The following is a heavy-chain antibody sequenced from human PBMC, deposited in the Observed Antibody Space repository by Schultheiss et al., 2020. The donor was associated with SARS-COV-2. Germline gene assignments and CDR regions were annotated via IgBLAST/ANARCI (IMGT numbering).Heavy chain of an antibody. CDR1: GFIFTSSA. J-gene: IGHJ3*01. V-gene: IGHV1-58*02. D-gene: IGHD3-10*01. CDR2: IVVGSGNT. Sequence: SVKVSCKASGFIFTSSAMQWVRQARGQRLEWIGWIVVGSGNTNYAQKFQGRVTMTEDTSIDRAFLELSSLRPDDTAVYYCARDSGRQLGVWGQGTMVTVSS. CDR3: ARDSGRQLGV.